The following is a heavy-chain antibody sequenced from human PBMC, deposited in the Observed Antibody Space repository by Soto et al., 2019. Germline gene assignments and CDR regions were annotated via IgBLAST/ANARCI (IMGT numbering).Heavy chain of an antibody. CDR3: ASRIFGVGENY. D-gene: IGHD3-3*01. V-gene: IGHV3-48*02. CDR2: ISSSGSTM. J-gene: IGHJ4*02. CDR1: GFTFSTSI. Sequence: EVQLVESGGGLVQPGGSLRLSCAASGFTFSTSIMNWVRQAPGKGLEWVSSISSSGSTMYYADSVKGRFTISRDNAKNSLFLQMNGLRDEDTDVYYCASRIFGVGENYWGQGTLVTVSS.